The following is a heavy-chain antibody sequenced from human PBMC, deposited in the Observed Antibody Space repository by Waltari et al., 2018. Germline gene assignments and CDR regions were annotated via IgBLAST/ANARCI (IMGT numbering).Heavy chain of an antibody. V-gene: IGHV4-59*11. CDR1: GGSISSHY. D-gene: IGHD3-10*01. J-gene: IGHJ6*02. CDR2: IYCSGST. CDR3: ARGDREWDV. Sequence: QVQLQESGPGLVKPSETLSLTCTVSGGSISSHYWSWIRQPPGKGLEWIGYIYCSGSTKYNTSLRSRCTVSVDTSKNLCGLKLSSVTAADTAVYYCARGDREWDVWGQGTTVTVSS.